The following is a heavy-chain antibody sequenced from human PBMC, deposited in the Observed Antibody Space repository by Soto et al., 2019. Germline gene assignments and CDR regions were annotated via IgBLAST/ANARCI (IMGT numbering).Heavy chain of an antibody. Sequence: PSETQSLTCPVSGDTIRSYDWSWIRQPPGKGLEWIGYIYYSGSTNYNPSLKSRVTISVDTPKNQFSLKLTSVTAADTAVYYCARGVATIGPWGQGTLVTVSS. J-gene: IGHJ5*02. CDR3: ARGVATIGP. V-gene: IGHV4-59*01. CDR2: IYYSGST. D-gene: IGHD5-12*01. CDR1: GDTIRSYD.